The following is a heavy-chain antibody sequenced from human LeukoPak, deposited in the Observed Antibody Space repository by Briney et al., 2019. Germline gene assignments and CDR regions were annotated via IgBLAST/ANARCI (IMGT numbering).Heavy chain of an antibody. D-gene: IGHD3-22*01. CDR3: EKDACRSSGRYFFGH. J-gene: IGHJ4*02. CDR2: ISDGGSRT. V-gene: IGHV3-23*01. CDR1: GFVFSSQD. Sequence: GGSLRLSCAASGFVFSSQDMGWVRQAPGKGLEWVSAISDGGSRTYYADSVKGRFTISRDNSKNTLHLQMNSLRAEHTAVYYCEKDACRSSGRYFFGHWGQGTLVTVSS.